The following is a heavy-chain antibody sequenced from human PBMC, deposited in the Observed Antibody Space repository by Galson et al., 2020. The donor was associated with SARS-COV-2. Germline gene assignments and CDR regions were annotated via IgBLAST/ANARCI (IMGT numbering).Heavy chain of an antibody. J-gene: IGHJ2*01. V-gene: IGHV3-13*05. CDR3: ARGSIAARPWYFDL. CDR1: GFTFSSYD. D-gene: IGHD6-6*01. CDR2: IGTAGDP. Sequence: GGSLRLSCAASGFTFSSYDMHWVRQATGKGLEWVSAIGTAGDPYYPGSVKGRFTISRENAKNSLYLQMNSLRAGDTAVYYCARGSIAARPWYFDLGAVAPWSLSPQ.